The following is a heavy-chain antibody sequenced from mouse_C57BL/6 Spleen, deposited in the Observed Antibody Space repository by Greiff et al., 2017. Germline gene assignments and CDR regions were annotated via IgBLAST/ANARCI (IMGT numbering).Heavy chain of an antibody. CDR2: IDPSDSYT. CDR3: ARRWLLPGYYFDY. D-gene: IGHD2-3*01. J-gene: IGHJ2*01. CDR1: GYTFTSYW. Sequence: VQLQQPGAELVKPGASVKLSCKASGYTFTSYWMQWVKQRPGQGLEWIGEIDPSDSYTNYNQKFKGKATLTVDTSSSTAYMQLSSLTSEDSAVYYCARRWLLPGYYFDYWGQGTTLTVSS. V-gene: IGHV1-50*01.